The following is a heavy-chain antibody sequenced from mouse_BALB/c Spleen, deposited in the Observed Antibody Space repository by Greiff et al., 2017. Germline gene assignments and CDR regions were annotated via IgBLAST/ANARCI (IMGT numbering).Heavy chain of an antibody. CDR3: AKPLITTVVAGGAMDY. V-gene: IGHV2-5-1*01. D-gene: IGHD1-1*01. Sequence: VKLMESGPSLVQPSQSLSITCTVSGFSLTSYGVHWVRQSPGKGLEWLGVIWRGGSTDYNAAFMSRLSITKDNSKSQVFFKMNSLQADDTAIYYCAKPLITTVVAGGAMDYWGQGTSVTVSS. CDR2: IWRGGST. CDR1: GFSLTSYG. J-gene: IGHJ4*01.